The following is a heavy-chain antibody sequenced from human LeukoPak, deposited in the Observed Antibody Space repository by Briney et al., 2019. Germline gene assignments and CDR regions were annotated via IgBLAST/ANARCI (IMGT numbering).Heavy chain of an antibody. D-gene: IGHD3-22*01. J-gene: IGHJ4*02. CDR3: AGAPLYYDSSGYYYD. CDR2: INPNSGGT. V-gene: IGHV1-2*02. Sequence: GASVKVSCKASGYTFTGYYMHWVRQAPGQGLEWMGWINPNSGGTNYAQKFQGRVTMTRDTSISTAYMELSRLRSDDTAVYYCAGAPLYYDSSGYYYDWGQGTLVTVSS. CDR1: GYTFTGYY.